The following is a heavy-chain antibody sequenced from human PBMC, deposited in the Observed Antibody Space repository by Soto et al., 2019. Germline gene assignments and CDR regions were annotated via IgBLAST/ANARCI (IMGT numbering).Heavy chain of an antibody. Sequence: PVGSLRLSCAASGLTFSSHGIHWVRQAPGKGLEWVAVISDDGSNKNYGDSVKGRFTISRDNYQNTLYLQMNSLRAEDTAVYHCAKDRRFYDSNGYSGMDVWGQGTTVTVSS. D-gene: IGHD3-22*01. CDR1: GLTFSSHG. CDR3: AKDRRFYDSNGYSGMDV. J-gene: IGHJ6*02. CDR2: ISDDGSNK. V-gene: IGHV3-30*18.